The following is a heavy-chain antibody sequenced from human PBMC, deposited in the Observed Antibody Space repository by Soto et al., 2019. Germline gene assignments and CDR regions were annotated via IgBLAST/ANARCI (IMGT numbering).Heavy chain of an antibody. CDR2: ISYDGSNK. CDR3: ARSGSVGTTSYYYGMDV. V-gene: IGHV3-30-3*01. D-gene: IGHD1-7*01. Sequence: GGSLRLSCAASGFTFSSYAMHWVRQAPGKGLEWVAVISYDGSNKYYADSVKGRFTISRDNSKNTLYLQMNSLRAEDTAVYYCARSGSVGTTSYYYGMDVWGQGTTVTVSS. CDR1: GFTFSSYA. J-gene: IGHJ6*02.